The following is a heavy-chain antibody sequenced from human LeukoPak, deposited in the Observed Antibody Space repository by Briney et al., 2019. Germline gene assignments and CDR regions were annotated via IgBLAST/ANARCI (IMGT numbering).Heavy chain of an antibody. CDR2: ISGSGGST. J-gene: IGHJ4*02. V-gene: IGHV3-23*01. D-gene: IGHD3-10*01. Sequence: GGSLRLSCAASGFTFSSYAMSWVRQAPGKGLEWVSAISGSGGSTYYADSVKGRFTISRDNSKNTLYLQMNSLRAEDTAVYYCARGRNTMVRGVIPYYFDYWGQGTLVTVSS. CDR1: GFTFSSYA. CDR3: ARGRNTMVRGVIPYYFDY.